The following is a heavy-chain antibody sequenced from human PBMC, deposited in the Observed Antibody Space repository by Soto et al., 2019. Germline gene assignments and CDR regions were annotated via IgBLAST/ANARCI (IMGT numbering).Heavy chain of an antibody. CDR2: TYYRSKWYN. J-gene: IGHJ6*02. CDR3: ARDRGNFDFWSGSRYYGMDV. D-gene: IGHD3-3*01. CDR1: GDSVSSNSAA. Sequence: SQTLSLTCVISGDSVSSNSAAWNWIRQSPSRGLEWLGRTYYRSKWYNDYAVSVKSRITINPDTSKNQFSLQLNSVTPEDTAVYYCARDRGNFDFWSGSRYYGMDVWGQGTTVTVSS. V-gene: IGHV6-1*01.